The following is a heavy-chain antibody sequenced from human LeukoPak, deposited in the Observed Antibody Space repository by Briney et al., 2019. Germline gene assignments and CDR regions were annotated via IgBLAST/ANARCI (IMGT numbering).Heavy chain of an antibody. CDR2: INPNSGGT. J-gene: IGHJ3*02. Sequence: ASVKVSCKASGYTFTGYYMHWVRQAPRQGLEWMGWINPNSGGTNYAQKFQGRVTMTRDTSISTAYMELSRLRSDDTAVYYCAREWDIVVVTASSGYAFDIWGQGTMVTVSS. D-gene: IGHD2-21*02. CDR1: GYTFTGYY. V-gene: IGHV1-2*02. CDR3: AREWDIVVVTASSGYAFDI.